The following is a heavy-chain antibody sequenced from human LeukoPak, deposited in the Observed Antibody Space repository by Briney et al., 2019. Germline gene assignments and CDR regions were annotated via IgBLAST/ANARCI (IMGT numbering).Heavy chain of an antibody. CDR3: ARGYSSSWFNWFDP. J-gene: IGHJ5*02. CDR1: GFTFSSYW. V-gene: IGHV3-7*03. Sequence: GGSLRLSCAASGFTFSSYWMSWVRQAPGKGLEWVANIKQDGSEKYYVDSVKGRFTISRDNAKNSLYLQMNSLRAEDTALYYCARGYSSSWFNWFDPWGQGTLVTVSS. D-gene: IGHD6-13*01. CDR2: IKQDGSEK.